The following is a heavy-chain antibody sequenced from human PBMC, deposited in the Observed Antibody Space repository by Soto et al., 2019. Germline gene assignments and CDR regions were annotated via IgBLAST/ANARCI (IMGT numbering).Heavy chain of an antibody. D-gene: IGHD3-3*01. CDR3: ARHFGVDPSLYQYYFAL. V-gene: IGHV4-4*07. CDR1: GVSITPYF. CDR2: IYASGRT. J-gene: IGHJ2*01. Sequence: QVQLQESGPGLMKPSETLSLTCTVSGVSITPYFWSWIRQPAGKAPEWVGHIYASGRTTYNPSLKSRVTMFVSQTQVSLRLTSVTAADTAVYYCARHFGVDPSLYQYYFALWGRGALVTVSS.